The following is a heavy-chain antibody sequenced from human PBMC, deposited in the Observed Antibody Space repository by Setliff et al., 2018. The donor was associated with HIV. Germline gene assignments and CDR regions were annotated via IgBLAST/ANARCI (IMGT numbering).Heavy chain of an antibody. J-gene: IGHJ4*02. CDR3: ARSKSDGSYPKY. V-gene: IGHV1-3*01. CDR2: INAGNGNT. D-gene: IGHD1-26*01. CDR1: GYTFTSYA. Sequence: GASVKVSCKASGYTFTSYAMHWVRQAPGQRLEWMGWINAGNGNTKYSQKFQGRVTITRDTSASTAYMELSSLTSEDTAVYYCARSKSDGSYPKYWGQGTLVTVSS.